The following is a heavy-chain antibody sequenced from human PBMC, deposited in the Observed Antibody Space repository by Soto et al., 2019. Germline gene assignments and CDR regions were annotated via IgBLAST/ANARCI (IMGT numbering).Heavy chain of an antibody. D-gene: IGHD3-22*01. Sequence: GGSLRLSCAASGFTFSNAWINWVRQAPGKGLEWVGRIKSKSDGGTTDYAAPVKGRFAISRDDSKNLVYMQMNSLKTEDTAVYYCSIFSYINILVVLFAYCGHGSLVPVSS. CDR1: GFTFSNAW. V-gene: IGHV3-15*07. CDR3: SIFSYINILVVLFAY. J-gene: IGHJ1*01. CDR2: IKSKSDGGTT.